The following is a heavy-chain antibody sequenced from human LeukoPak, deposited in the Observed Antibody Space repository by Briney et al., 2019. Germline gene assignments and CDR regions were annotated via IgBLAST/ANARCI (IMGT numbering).Heavy chain of an antibody. J-gene: IGHJ4*02. CDR1: GFTFSSYG. Sequence: RGSLRLSCAASGFTFSSYGMHWVRQAPGKGLEWVAFIRYDGSNEYYADSVKGRFTISRDNSKNTLYLQMNSLRAEDTAVYYCAKPLDSSFDYWGQGTLVTVSS. V-gene: IGHV3-30*02. D-gene: IGHD6-13*01. CDR3: AKPLDSSFDY. CDR2: IRYDGSNE.